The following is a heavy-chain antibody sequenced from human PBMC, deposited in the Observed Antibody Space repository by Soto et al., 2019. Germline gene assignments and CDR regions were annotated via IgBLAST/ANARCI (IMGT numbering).Heavy chain of an antibody. Sequence: SGTLSLTCTVSGGSISSSSYYWGWIRQPPGKGLEWIGSIYYSGSTYYNPSLKSRVTISVDTSKNQFSLKLSSVTAADTAVYYCARHGATQLHYYYGMDVWGQGTTVTVSS. CDR3: ARHGATQLHYYYGMDV. V-gene: IGHV4-39*01. D-gene: IGHD1-1*01. CDR2: IYYSGST. CDR1: GGSISSSSYY. J-gene: IGHJ6*02.